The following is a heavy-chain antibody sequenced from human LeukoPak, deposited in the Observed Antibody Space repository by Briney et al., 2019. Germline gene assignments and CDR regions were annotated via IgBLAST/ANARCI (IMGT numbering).Heavy chain of an antibody. J-gene: IGHJ4*02. V-gene: IGHV4-34*01. CDR1: GGSFSGYY. Sequence: PSETLSLTCAVYGGSFSGYYWSWIRQPPGKGLEWIGEINHSGSTNNNPSLKSRVTISVDTSKNQFSLKLSSVTAADTAVYYCARSNSGTYYYDSSGYSPYYFDYWGQGTPVTVSS. CDR3: ARSNSGTYYYDSSGYSPYYFDY. CDR2: INHSGST. D-gene: IGHD3-22*01.